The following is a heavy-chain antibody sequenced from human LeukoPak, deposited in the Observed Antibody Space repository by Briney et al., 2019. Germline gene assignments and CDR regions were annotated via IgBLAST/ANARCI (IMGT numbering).Heavy chain of an antibody. V-gene: IGHV4-34*01. Sequence: SETLSLTCAVYGGSFSGYYWSWIRQPPGKGLEWIEEINHSGSTNYNPSLKSRVTISVDTSKNQFSLELSSVTAADTAVYYCAREETTRSQRAFDYWGQGTLVTVSS. CDR3: AREETTRSQRAFDY. J-gene: IGHJ4*02. CDR1: GGSFSGYY. CDR2: INHSGST. D-gene: IGHD2-15*01.